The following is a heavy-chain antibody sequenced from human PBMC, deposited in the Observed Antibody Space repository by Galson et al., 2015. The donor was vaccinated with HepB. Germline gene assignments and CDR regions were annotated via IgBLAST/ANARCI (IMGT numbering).Heavy chain of an antibody. V-gene: IGHV4-31*03. CDR2: IHNGGST. Sequence: LSLTCTVSGGSISSGGYYWSWIRQHPGKGLEWIGYIHNGGSTYYNSSLKSRVTISVDTSKNQFSLELSSVTAADTAVYYCARVRYGGNNYHYYYMDVWGKGTAVTVSS. CDR3: ARVRYGGNNYHYYYMDV. CDR1: GGSISSGGYY. J-gene: IGHJ6*03. D-gene: IGHD4-23*01.